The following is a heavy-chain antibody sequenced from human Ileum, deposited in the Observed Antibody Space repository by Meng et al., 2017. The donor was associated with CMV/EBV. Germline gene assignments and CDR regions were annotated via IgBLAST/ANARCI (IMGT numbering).Heavy chain of an antibody. CDR1: GFILSSYS. J-gene: IGHJ4*02. Sequence: GESLKISCAASGFILSSYSMNWVRQAPGKGLEWVSSISSSGSYIYYADSLKGRFTISRDNAKNSLYLQMNSLRVEDTAVYYCARGRGYGSGSYLVYFDYWGQGTLVTVSS. CDR3: ARGRGYGSGSYLVYFDY. CDR2: ISSSGSYI. D-gene: IGHD3-10*01. V-gene: IGHV3-21*01.